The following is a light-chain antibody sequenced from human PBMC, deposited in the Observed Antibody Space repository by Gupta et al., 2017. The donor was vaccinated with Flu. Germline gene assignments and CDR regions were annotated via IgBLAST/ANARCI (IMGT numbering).Light chain of an antibody. Sequence: IVLTQSPATLSLSPGERATLSCRASQSVSYNLAWYQQRPGQAPRLLIYDASNSATAIPPRFSGCGFGTAFTPTIIRREPEDFAVYYCHRRRTSAKNFGQGTKLEIK. J-gene: IGKJ2*01. CDR3: HRRRTSAKN. CDR1: QSVSYN. CDR2: DAS. V-gene: IGKV3-11*01.